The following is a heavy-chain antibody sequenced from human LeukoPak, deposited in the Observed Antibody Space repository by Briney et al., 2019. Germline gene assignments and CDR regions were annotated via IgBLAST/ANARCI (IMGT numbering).Heavy chain of an antibody. J-gene: IGHJ4*02. D-gene: IGHD5-24*01. V-gene: IGHV1-2*02. Sequence: ASVKVSCKASGYTFTGYYMHWVRQAPGQGLEWMGWINPNSGGTNYAQKFQSRVTMTRDTSISTAYMELSRLRSDDTAVYYCAKDEMTTTGVFDYWGQGSLVTVSS. CDR3: AKDEMTTTGVFDY. CDR2: INPNSGGT. CDR1: GYTFTGYY.